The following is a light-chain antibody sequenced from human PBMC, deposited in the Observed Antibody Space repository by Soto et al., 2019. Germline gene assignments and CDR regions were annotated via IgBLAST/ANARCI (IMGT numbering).Light chain of an antibody. CDR2: EVS. V-gene: IGLV2-18*02. CDR3: NSYTGSSTYV. J-gene: IGLJ1*01. Sequence: QSALTQPPSVSGSPGQAVAISCTGTSSDVGSYNRGSWYQQPPGAAPKFMSYEVSNRPSGVPDRFSGSKSGNTASLTISGLQAEDEADYYCNSYTGSSTYVFGTGTKLTVL. CDR1: SSDVGSYNR.